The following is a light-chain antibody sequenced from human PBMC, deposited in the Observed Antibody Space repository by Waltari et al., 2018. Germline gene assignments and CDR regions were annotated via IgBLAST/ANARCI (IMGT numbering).Light chain of an antibody. Sequence: QSALTQPASVSGSPGQSITISCTGTRSDVGTHNHVSWYQQRPGKAPDLIIFDVSNRPSGVSIRFSGSKSGNTASLTISGLQAEDEADYYCNSYTNSGTYVFGSGTKVTVL. CDR1: RSDVGTHNH. J-gene: IGLJ1*01. CDR3: NSYTNSGTYV. V-gene: IGLV2-14*03. CDR2: DVS.